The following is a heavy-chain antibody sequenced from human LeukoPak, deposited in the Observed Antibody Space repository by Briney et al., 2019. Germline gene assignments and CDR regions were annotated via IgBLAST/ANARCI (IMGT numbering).Heavy chain of an antibody. Sequence: ASVTVSCKASGYTFTFYYMHWVRQAPGQGLEWMGWINPNSGGTNYAQKFQGRVTMTRETSISTVYMELSRLRSDDTAVYSCARGGTVVRGADDAFDIWGQGTMVTVS. J-gene: IGHJ3*02. D-gene: IGHD3-10*01. CDR2: INPNSGGT. CDR3: ARGGTVVRGADDAFDI. CDR1: GYTFTFYY. V-gene: IGHV1-2*02.